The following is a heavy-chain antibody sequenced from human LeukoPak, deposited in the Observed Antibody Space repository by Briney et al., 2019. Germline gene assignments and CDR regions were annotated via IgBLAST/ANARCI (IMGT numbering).Heavy chain of an antibody. CDR3: ARHRMYYYDSSAGGVADAFDI. D-gene: IGHD3-22*01. Sequence: TSETLCLTCTVSGGSISSSSFYWGWIRQPPGKGLEWIGSIYYSGSTYYNPSLKSRVTISVDTSKNQFSLKLSSVTAADTAVYYCARHRMYYYDSSAGGVADAFDIWGQGTMVTVSS. V-gene: IGHV4-39*01. J-gene: IGHJ3*02. CDR1: GGSISSSSFY. CDR2: IYYSGST.